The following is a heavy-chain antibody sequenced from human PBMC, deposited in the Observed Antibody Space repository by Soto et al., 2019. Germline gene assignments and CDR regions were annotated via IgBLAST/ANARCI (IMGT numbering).Heavy chain of an antibody. CDR3: ARHPVISRAFDL. Sequence: QVELQESGPGLVKPSETLSLTCTVSGGSISSFYWSWIRQPPGKGLEWIAYIYYSGNTKYNPSLKSRVTISVDTSKNQFSLKLSSVTAADTAVYYCARHPVISRAFDLWGQGTMVTVSS. D-gene: IGHD3-10*01. J-gene: IGHJ3*01. CDR1: GGSISSFY. V-gene: IGHV4-59*08. CDR2: IYYSGNT.